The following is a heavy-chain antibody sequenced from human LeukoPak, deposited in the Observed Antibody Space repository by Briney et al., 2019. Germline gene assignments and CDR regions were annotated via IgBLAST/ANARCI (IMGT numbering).Heavy chain of an antibody. CDR3: ASLTTAEAFDI. CDR1: GGSISSYY. V-gene: IGHV4-59*01. J-gene: IGHJ3*02. D-gene: IGHD3-22*01. CDR2: IYDSGST. Sequence: SETLSLTCTVSGGSISSYYWSWIRQPPGKGLEWIGYIYDSGSTNYNPCLKSRVTISVDTSKNQFSLKLSSVTAADTAVYYCASLTTAEAFDIWGQGTMVTVSS.